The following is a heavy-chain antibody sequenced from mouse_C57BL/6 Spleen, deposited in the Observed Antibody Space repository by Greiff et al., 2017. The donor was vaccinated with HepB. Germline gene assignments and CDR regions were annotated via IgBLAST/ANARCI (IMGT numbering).Heavy chain of an antibody. J-gene: IGHJ1*03. CDR3: ARDYYGYDRYFDV. D-gene: IGHD2-2*01. CDR1: GYTFTSYG. V-gene: IGHV1-81*01. Sequence: VQLQQSGAELARPGASVKLSCKASGYTFTSYGISWVKQRTGQGLEWIGEIYPRSGNTYYNQKFKGKATLTVDQSSSTAYMQLNSLTSEDSAVYYCARDYYGYDRYFDVWGTGTTVTVSS. CDR2: IYPRSGNT.